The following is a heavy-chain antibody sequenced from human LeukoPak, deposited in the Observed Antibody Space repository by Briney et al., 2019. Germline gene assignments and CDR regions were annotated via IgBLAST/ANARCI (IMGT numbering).Heavy chain of an antibody. CDR2: ISYDGSNK. D-gene: IGHD2-2*01. J-gene: IGHJ5*02. CDR1: GFTFSSYA. CDR3: ARDGVGYCSSTSCLRNWFDP. Sequence: GRSLRLSCAASGFTFSSYAMHWVRQAPGKGLEWVAVISYDGSNKYYADSVKGRFTISRDNSKNTLYLQMNSLRAEDTAVYYRARDGVGYCSSTSCLRNWFDPWGQGTLVTVSS. V-gene: IGHV3-30*01.